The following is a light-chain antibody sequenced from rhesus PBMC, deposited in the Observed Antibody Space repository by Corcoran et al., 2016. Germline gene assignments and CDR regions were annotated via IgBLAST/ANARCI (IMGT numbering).Light chain of an antibody. V-gene: IGKV3-42*03. CDR2: GAS. J-gene: IGKJ3*01. CDR3: QQYSNWPFT. Sequence: EIVLTQSPATLSLSPGERATLSCRASQSVSSRLAWYQQTTEQAPRLLLYGASSRATGIPDRFRGSGSGTAFTLTSSSREPEDFAVYYCQQYSNWPFTFGPGTKLDIK. CDR1: QSVSSR.